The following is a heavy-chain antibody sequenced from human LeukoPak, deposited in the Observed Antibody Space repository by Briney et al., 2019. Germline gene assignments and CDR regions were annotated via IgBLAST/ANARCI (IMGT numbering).Heavy chain of an antibody. CDR2: ISSSSSYI. J-gene: IGHJ6*03. V-gene: IGHV3-21*01. CDR1: GFTFSSYS. Sequence: GSLRLSCAASGFTFSSYSMNWVRQAPGKGLEWVSSISSSSSYIYYADSVKGRFTISRDNAKNSLYLQMNSLRAEDTAVYYCAGDRLAAEHMDVWGKGTTVTVSS. D-gene: IGHD6-13*01. CDR3: AGDRLAAEHMDV.